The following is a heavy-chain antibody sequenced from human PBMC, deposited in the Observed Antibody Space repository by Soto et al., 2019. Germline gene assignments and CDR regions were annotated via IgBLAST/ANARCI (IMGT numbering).Heavy chain of an antibody. V-gene: IGHV4-4*02. CDR2: IDQSGCF. Sequence: SGTLSLTCAVSGGSISSFSWWCWVRPPPEEVEEWICDIDQSGCFYYNPSLKSRVSISVDKSKNQLFLNLTALSAAETAVYYCARCLGVHSRYWFDAWGQGTLVTVSS. CDR1: GGSISSFSW. D-gene: IGHD3-16*01. CDR3: ARCLGVHSRYWFDA. J-gene: IGHJ5*02.